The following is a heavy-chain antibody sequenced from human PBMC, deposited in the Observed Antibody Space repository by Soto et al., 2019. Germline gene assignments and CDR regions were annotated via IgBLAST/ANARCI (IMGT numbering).Heavy chain of an antibody. Sequence: PGGSLRLSCAASGFPFSSYSMNWVRQAPGKGLEWVSSISSSSSYIYYADSVKGRFTISRDNAKNSLYLQMNSLRAEDTAVYYCASHPDILVPIDYWGQGTLVTVSS. J-gene: IGHJ4*02. CDR1: GFPFSSYS. CDR2: ISSSSSYI. D-gene: IGHD3-9*01. V-gene: IGHV3-21*01. CDR3: ASHPDILVPIDY.